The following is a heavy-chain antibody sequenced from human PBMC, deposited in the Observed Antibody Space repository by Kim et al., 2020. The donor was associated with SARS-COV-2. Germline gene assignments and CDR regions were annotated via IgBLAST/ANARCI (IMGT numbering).Heavy chain of an antibody. CDR2: IYYSGST. Sequence: SETLSLTCTVSGGSISSSSYYWGRIRQPPGKGLEWIGSIYYSGSTYYNPSLKSRVTISVDTSKNQFSLKLSSVTAADTAVYYCARTPVLLWFGELLTTKNNWFHLWAQGTVVTVST. V-gene: IGHV4-39*07. CDR1: GGSISSSSYY. J-gene: IGHJ5*02. D-gene: IGHD3-10*01. CDR3: ARTPVLLWFGELLTTKNNWFHL.